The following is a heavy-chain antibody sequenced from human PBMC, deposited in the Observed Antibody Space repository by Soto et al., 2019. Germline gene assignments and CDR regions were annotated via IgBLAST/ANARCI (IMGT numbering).Heavy chain of an antibody. Sequence: PGGSLRLSCTASGFTFSNYNMNWVRQAPGKGLEWVSYISNSSSTIFYGDSVKGRFTISRDNAKNSLYLQMSGLRDEDTAMYFCARVNKGEGATATNWGFDPWGQGTLVTVSS. J-gene: IGHJ5*02. V-gene: IGHV3-48*02. CDR1: GFTFSNYN. D-gene: IGHD7-27*01. CDR3: ARVNKGEGATATNWGFDP. CDR2: ISNSSSTI.